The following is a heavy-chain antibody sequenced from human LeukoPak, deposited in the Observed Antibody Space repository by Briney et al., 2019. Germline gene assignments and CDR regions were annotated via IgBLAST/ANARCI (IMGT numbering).Heavy chain of an antibody. V-gene: IGHV4-59*01. CDR3: TRSLGVVIHGGMDV. CDR1: GGSISNYY. J-gene: IGHJ6*02. Sequence: SETLSLTCTVSGGSISNYYWSWIRQPPGEGLEWIGFISYTGSTNYNPSLKSRVTVSVDTSKNQFSLKVTSVTAADTAVYYCTRSLGVVIHGGMDVWGQGTTVTVSS. D-gene: IGHD3-3*01. CDR2: ISYTGST.